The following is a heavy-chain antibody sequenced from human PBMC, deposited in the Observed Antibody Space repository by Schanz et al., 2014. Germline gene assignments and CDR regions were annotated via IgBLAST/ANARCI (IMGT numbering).Heavy chain of an antibody. J-gene: IGHJ5*02. D-gene: IGHD2-2*01. CDR3: VKDPGRSSSNSNWFDP. Sequence: QVQLVQSGAEVKKPGASVKLSCKASGYTFTNYYIHWVRQAPGQGLEWMGRIYLSDGSTRYAQKFQGRVTMTSDTSTSTVYMELSSLRSEDTAVYYCVKDPGRSSSNSNWFDPWGQGTLVTVSS. CDR2: IYLSDGST. V-gene: IGHV1-46*01. CDR1: GYTFTNYY.